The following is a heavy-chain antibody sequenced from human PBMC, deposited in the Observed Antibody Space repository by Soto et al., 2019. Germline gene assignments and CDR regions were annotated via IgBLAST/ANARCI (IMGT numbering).Heavy chain of an antibody. CDR2: IYYTGTT. Sequence: PSETLSLTCTVSGGSIRSDDYYWSWIRQPPGKGLEWIGYIYYTGTTNYNPSLQSRVTMSMDTSKNQFSLKLTSVNATDTAIYYCPRDPRTSPDYFDYWGQGTLVTVSS. V-gene: IGHV4-30-4*01. CDR1: GGSIRSDDYY. CDR3: PRDPRTSPDYFDY. J-gene: IGHJ4*02.